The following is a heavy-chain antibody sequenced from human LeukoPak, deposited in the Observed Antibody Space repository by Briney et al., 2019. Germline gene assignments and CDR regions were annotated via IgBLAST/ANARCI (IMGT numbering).Heavy chain of an antibody. CDR2: IKQDGSEK. CDR3: ARLKGSSWYYPFDY. Sequence: PGGSLRLSCAASGFTFSSYWMSWVRQAPGKGLEWVANIKQDGSEKYYVDSVKGRFTISRDNAKNSLYLQMNSLRADDTAVYYCARLKGSSWYYPFDYWGQGTLVSVSS. CDR1: GFTFSSYW. V-gene: IGHV3-7*03. J-gene: IGHJ4*02. D-gene: IGHD6-13*01.